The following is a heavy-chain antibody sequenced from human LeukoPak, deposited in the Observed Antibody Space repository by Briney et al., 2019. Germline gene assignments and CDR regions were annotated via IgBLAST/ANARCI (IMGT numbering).Heavy chain of an antibody. CDR3: AKDRRTTGTTLGDAFDI. J-gene: IGHJ3*02. D-gene: IGHD1-1*01. CDR1: GFTFSSYA. V-gene: IGHV3-30-3*01. Sequence: PGRSLRLSCAASGFTFSSYAMHWVRQAPGKGLEWVAVISYDGSNKYYADSVKGRFTISRDNSKNTLYLQMNSLRAEDTAVYYCAKDRRTTGTTLGDAFDIWGQGTMVTVSS. CDR2: ISYDGSNK.